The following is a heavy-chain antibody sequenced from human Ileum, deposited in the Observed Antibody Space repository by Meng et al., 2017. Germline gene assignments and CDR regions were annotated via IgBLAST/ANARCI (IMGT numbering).Heavy chain of an antibody. Sequence: SVKVSCKASGGTFSTYVLTWVRQAPGQGLEWVGWIIPFLGATDYAQKFQGRVTITADESTSTAYMEMRSLRSEDTALYYCARDWGNTGVSVTGGDAFDIWGQGTMVTVSS. V-gene: IGHV1-69*11. CDR1: GGTFSTYV. J-gene: IGHJ3*02. CDR3: ARDWGNTGVSVTGGDAFDI. D-gene: IGHD3-16*01. CDR2: IIPFLGAT.